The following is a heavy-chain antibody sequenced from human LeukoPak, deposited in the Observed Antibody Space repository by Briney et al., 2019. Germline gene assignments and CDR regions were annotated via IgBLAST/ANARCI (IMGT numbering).Heavy chain of an antibody. Sequence: PSETLSLTCAVYGGSFSGYYWGWIRQPPGKGLEWIGSIYHSGSTYYNPSPKSRVTISVDTSKNQFSLKLSSVTAADTAVYYCARDGIVGARDSNWGQGTLVTVSS. J-gene: IGHJ4*02. D-gene: IGHD1-26*01. CDR1: GGSFSGYY. CDR3: ARDGIVGARDSN. CDR2: IYHSGST. V-gene: IGHV4-38-2*02.